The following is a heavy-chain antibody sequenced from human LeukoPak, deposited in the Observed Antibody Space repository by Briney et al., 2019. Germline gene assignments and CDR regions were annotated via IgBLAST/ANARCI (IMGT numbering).Heavy chain of an antibody. CDR1: GFTFSSYA. D-gene: IGHD1-26*01. Sequence: PGRSLRLSRAASGFTFSSYAMHWVRQAPGKGLEWVAVISYDGSNKYYADSVKGRFTISRDNSKNTLYLQMNSLRAEDTAVYYCAREGQSGSYIHWGQGTLVTVSS. J-gene: IGHJ4*02. CDR3: AREGQSGSYIH. V-gene: IGHV3-30*04. CDR2: ISYDGSNK.